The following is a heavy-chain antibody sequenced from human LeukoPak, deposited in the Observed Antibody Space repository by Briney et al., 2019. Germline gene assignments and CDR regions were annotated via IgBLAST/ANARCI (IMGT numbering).Heavy chain of an antibody. CDR3: ARDPRGDGVDV. CDR2: IYYSGVT. J-gene: IGHJ6*02. V-gene: IGHV4-31*03. Sequence: SETLSLTCTVSGGSISSDVYYWSWTRQDPGRCLGWIGYIYYSGVTYYNPSLKSRVTISVDTSRTQFSLRVNSVTAADTAVYYCARDPRGDGVDVWGQGTTVTVSS. CDR1: GGSISSDVYY. D-gene: IGHD3-10*01.